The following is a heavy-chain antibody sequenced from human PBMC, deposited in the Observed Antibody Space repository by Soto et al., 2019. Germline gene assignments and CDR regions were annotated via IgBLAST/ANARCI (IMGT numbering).Heavy chain of an antibody. CDR2: IWYDGSNK. Sequence: QVQLVESGGGVVQPGRSLRLSCAASGFTFSSYGMRWVRQAPGKGLEWVAVIWYDGSNKYYADSVKGRFTISRDNSKNTLYLQMSSLRAGDTAVYYCARDHIVVVPAAPPRGMDVWGQGTTVTVSS. V-gene: IGHV3-33*01. J-gene: IGHJ6*02. CDR1: GFTFSSYG. D-gene: IGHD2-2*01. CDR3: ARDHIVVVPAAPPRGMDV.